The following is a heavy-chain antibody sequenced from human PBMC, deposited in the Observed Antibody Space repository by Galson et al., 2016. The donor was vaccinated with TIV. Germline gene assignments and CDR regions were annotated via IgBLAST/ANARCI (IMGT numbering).Heavy chain of an antibody. CDR3: TREIAGTTVHS. Sequence: SETLSLTCAVSGYSISSDYYWGWIRQPPGKGLEWIGSVYYTGGTYYNPSLRSRVTVSLDTSNNQFFLKLSSVTAADTAVYCCTREIAGTTVHSWGQGALVTVSS. V-gene: IGHV4-38-2*02. CDR2: VYYTGGT. J-gene: IGHJ4*02. D-gene: IGHD1-7*01. CDR1: GYSISSDYY.